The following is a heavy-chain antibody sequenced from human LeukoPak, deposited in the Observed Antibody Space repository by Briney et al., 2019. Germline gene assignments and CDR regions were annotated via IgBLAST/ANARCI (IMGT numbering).Heavy chain of an antibody. V-gene: IGHV4-39*01. J-gene: IGHJ4*02. CDR1: GGSISSSSYY. D-gene: IGHD6-13*01. CDR2: IYYSGST. CDR3: ARHGGAAGGH. Sequence: SETLSLTCTVSGGSISSSSYYWGWIRQPPGKGLEWIGSIYYSGSTYYNPSLKSRVTISVDTSKNQLSLKLTSVTTADTAVYYCARHGGAAGGHWGQGTLVTVSS.